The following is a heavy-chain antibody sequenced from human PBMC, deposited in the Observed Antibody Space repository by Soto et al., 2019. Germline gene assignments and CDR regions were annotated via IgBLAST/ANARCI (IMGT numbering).Heavy chain of an antibody. Sequence: EVQLVESGGGLVPPGGSVRLSCAASGFIFKMYWMHWVRQSPGKGLVWISRIYNDGTYSDYAASVRGRFTISRDNVKATLYLQMNNLRAEDSGLYYCTRGPRPISTGTGAYWGQGTQVTVSS. CDR2: IYNDGTYS. V-gene: IGHV3-74*01. CDR1: GFIFKMYW. J-gene: IGHJ4*02. CDR3: TRGPRPISTGTGAY. D-gene: IGHD3-10*01.